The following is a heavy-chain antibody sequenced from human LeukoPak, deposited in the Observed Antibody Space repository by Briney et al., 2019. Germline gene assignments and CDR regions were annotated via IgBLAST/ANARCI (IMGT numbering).Heavy chain of an antibody. D-gene: IGHD1-1*01. CDR3: ARDIGGDSDGRASYWFAP. CDR1: GGSIRSHS. J-gene: IGHJ5*02. Sequence: AETLSLTCTVSGGSIRSHSWHWIRQSPGKGLEWIGSINYFGTTTYKPSLKSRVTLSVDTSKNQFSLKLTSVTDADTAVYYCARDIGGDSDGRASYWFAPWGQGTLVTVSS. CDR2: INYFGTT. V-gene: IGHV4-59*11.